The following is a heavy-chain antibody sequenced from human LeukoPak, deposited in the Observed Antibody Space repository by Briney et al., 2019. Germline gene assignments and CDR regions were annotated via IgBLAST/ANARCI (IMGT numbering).Heavy chain of an antibody. J-gene: IGHJ4*02. CDR1: GFTFDDYA. Sequence: LGRSLRLSCAASGFTFDDYAMHWVRQVPGKGLEWVSGISWNSGSIGYADSVKGRFTISRDNAKNSLYLQMNSLRAEDTAVYYCARVGRGYSYGYWGQGTLATVSS. V-gene: IGHV3-9*01. CDR2: ISWNSGSI. D-gene: IGHD5-18*01. CDR3: ARVGRGYSYGY.